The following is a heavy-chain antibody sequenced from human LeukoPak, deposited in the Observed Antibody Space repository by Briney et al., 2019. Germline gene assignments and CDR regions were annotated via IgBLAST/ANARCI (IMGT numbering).Heavy chain of an antibody. D-gene: IGHD5-12*01. V-gene: IGHV3-23*01. Sequence: GGSLRLSCAASGFTFSIYAMSWVRQAPGKGLEWVSGISGSGGSTYYADSVKGRFTISRDNSKNSLYLQMNSLRAEDTAVYYCATGYSASKRSYFYYMDVWGKGTTVTVSS. CDR1: GFTFSIYA. CDR2: ISGSGGST. CDR3: ATGYSASKRSYFYYMDV. J-gene: IGHJ6*03.